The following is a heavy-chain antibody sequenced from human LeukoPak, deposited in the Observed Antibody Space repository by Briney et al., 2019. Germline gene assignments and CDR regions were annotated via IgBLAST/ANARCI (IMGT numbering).Heavy chain of an antibody. CDR1: GYTFTSYD. CDR3: ARADAEYGGSYCY. J-gene: IGHJ4*02. Sequence: ASVKVSCKASGYTFTSYDINWVRQATGQGLEWMGWMNPNGGNTGYAQKFQGRVTMTRNTSISTAYMELSSLRSEDTAVYYCARADAEYGGSYCYWGQGTLVTVSS. D-gene: IGHD1-26*01. V-gene: IGHV1-8*01. CDR2: MNPNGGNT.